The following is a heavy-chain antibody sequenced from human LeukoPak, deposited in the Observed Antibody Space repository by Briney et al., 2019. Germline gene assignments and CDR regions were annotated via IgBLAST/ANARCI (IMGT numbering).Heavy chain of an antibody. CDR2: IWYDGSNK. CDR3: TTDRGYSAT. V-gene: IGHV3-30*02. CDR1: GFTFSSNG. Sequence: GGSLRLSCAASGFTFSSNGMHWVRQAPGKGLEWVAFIWYDGSNKYYADSVKGRFTISRDNSKNTLYLQMNSLRADDTAVYYCTTDRGYSATWGQGTLVTVSS. J-gene: IGHJ4*02. D-gene: IGHD5-18*01.